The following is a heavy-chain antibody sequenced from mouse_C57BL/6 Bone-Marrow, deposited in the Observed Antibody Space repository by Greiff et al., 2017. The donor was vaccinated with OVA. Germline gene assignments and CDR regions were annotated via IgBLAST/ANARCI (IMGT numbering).Heavy chain of an antibody. Sequence: EVKLMESGGDLVKPGGSLKLSCAASGLTFSSYGMSWVRQTPDKRLEWVATISSGGSYTYYPDSVKGRFTISRDNAKNTLYLQMSSLKSEDTAMYYCASRPIYYAMDYWGQGTSVTVSS. J-gene: IGHJ4*01. CDR2: ISSGGSYT. CDR3: ASRPIYYAMDY. CDR1: GLTFSSYG. D-gene: IGHD6-5*01. V-gene: IGHV5-6*02.